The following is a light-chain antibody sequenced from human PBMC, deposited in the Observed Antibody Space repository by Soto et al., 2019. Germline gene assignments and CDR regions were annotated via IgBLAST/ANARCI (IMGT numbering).Light chain of an antibody. CDR3: QQYGSSPWT. CDR2: GAS. CDR1: QSVSSTY. V-gene: IGKV3-20*01. J-gene: IGKJ1*01. Sequence: EIVLTQSPVTLSLSPRERATLSCRASQSVSSTYLAWYQQKPGQAPRLVIYGASSRAPGIPSRFSANGYGTDFTLTISSLETEDFAVYYCQQYGSSPWTFGQGTKVDIK.